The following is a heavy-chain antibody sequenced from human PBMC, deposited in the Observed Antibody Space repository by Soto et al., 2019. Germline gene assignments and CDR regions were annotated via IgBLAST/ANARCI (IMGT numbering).Heavy chain of an antibody. CDR2: ISSNGGST. CDR1: GFTFSSYA. Sequence: GGSLRLSCAASGFTFSSYAMHWVRQAPGKGLEYVSAISSNGGSTYYADSVKGRFTISRDNSKNTLYLQMSSLRAEDTAVYYCVKARYSSGPYNWFDPWGQGTLVTVSS. J-gene: IGHJ5*02. D-gene: IGHD6-19*01. CDR3: VKARYSSGPYNWFDP. V-gene: IGHV3-64D*06.